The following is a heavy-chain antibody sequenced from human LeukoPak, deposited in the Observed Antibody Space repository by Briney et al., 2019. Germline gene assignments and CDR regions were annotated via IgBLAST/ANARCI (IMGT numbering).Heavy chain of an antibody. J-gene: IGHJ4*02. CDR3: ARGAPTTRIGAGRFDY. CDR2: INPSGGST. CDR1: GYSLTNYY. Sequence: GASVKVSCKAFGYSLTNYYVHWVRQAPGQGLEWMGEINPSGGSTSYAQKFQGRITVTRDTYTNTVYMALSSLRSEDTATYYCARGAPTTRIGAGRFDYWGQGSLLTVAS. V-gene: IGHV1-46*01. D-gene: IGHD5-12*01.